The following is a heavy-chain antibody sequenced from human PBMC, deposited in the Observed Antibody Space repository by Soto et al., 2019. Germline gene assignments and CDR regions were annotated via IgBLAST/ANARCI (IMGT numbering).Heavy chain of an antibody. CDR1: GYTFTSYG. J-gene: IGHJ5*01. D-gene: IGHD4-4*01. CDR3: SNARTYGNSFDS. Sequence: ASVKVSCKASGYTFTSYGISWVRQAPGQGLEWMGWISAYNGNTNYAQKLQGRVTMTTDTSTSTAYMELRSLRSDDTAVYYCSNARTYGNSFDSWGQGTLVTVSS. CDR2: ISAYNGNT. V-gene: IGHV1-18*01.